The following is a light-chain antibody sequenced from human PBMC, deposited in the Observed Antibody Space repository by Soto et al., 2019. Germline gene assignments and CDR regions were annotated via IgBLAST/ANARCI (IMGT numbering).Light chain of an antibody. CDR1: QSVSSN. CDR3: QQYNNWPLALT. J-gene: IGKJ4*01. V-gene: IGKV3-15*01. Sequence: EIVMTQSPATLSVSPRERATLSCRASQSVSSNLAWYQQKPGQAPRLLIYGASTRATGIPARFSGSGSGTEFTLTISSLQSEDFAVYYCQQYNNWPLALTFGGGTKVEIK. CDR2: GAS.